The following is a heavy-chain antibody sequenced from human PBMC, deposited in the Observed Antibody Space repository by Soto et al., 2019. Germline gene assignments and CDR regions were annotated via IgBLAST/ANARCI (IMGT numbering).Heavy chain of an antibody. Sequence: SVKLSLKASVYRFSSYDVDCVLQATGQGLEWMGFMNPSGGNTSYAQKFQGRVTMTRDTSTSTVYMELSSLRSEDTAVYYCASLPYPSPISIFGVAMNADDAFDIWGQGTMVTGS. D-gene: IGHD3-3*01. CDR1: VYRFSSYD. J-gene: IGHJ3*02. CDR2: MNPSGGNT. V-gene: IGHV1-46*01. CDR3: ASLPYPSPISIFGVAMNADDAFDI.